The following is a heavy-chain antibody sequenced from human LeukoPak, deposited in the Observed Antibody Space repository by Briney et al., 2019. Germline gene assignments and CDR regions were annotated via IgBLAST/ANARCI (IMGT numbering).Heavy chain of an antibody. D-gene: IGHD2-21*02. Sequence: GGSLRLSCAASGFTFSSHSMNWVRQAPGKGLEWVSYISSSGSTIYYADSVKGRFTISRDNAKNSLYLQMNSLRAEDTAVYYCARQYCGGDCYSYYYYYMDVWGKGTTVTISS. V-gene: IGHV3-48*04. CDR2: ISSSGSTI. J-gene: IGHJ6*03. CDR3: ARQYCGGDCYSYYYYYMDV. CDR1: GFTFSSHS.